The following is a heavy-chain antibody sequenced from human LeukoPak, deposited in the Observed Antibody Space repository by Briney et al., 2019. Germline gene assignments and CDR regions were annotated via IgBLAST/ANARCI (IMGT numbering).Heavy chain of an antibody. CDR3: AKPLTLEADAFDI. D-gene: IGHD2-8*01. CDR1: GFTFSSYG. J-gene: IGHJ3*02. V-gene: IGHV3-30*18. Sequence: GGSLRLSCAASGFTFSSYGMHWVRQAPGKGLEWVAVISYDGSNKYYADSVKGRFTISRDNSKNTLYLQMNSLRAEDTAVYYCAKPLTLEADAFDIWGQGTMVTVSS. CDR2: ISYDGSNK.